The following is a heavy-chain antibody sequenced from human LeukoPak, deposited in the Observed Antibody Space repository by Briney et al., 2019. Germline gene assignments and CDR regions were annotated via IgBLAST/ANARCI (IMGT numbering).Heavy chain of an antibody. D-gene: IGHD3-22*01. CDR3: ARDPYYYDSSAHPVAAFDI. Sequence: GGSLRLSRAASGFTFSSYWMSWVRQAPGKGLEWVANIKQDGSEKYYVDSVKGRFTISRDNAKNSLYLQMSSLRAEDTAVYYCARDPYYYDSSAHPVAAFDIWGQGTMVTVSS. V-gene: IGHV3-7*01. CDR1: GFTFSSYW. CDR2: IKQDGSEK. J-gene: IGHJ3*02.